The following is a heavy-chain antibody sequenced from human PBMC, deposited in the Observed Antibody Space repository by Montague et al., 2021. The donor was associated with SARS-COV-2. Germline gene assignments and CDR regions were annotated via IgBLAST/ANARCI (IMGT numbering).Heavy chain of an antibody. CDR1: GFSFSTDW. CDR2: INGDGSAK. D-gene: IGHD4-11*01. V-gene: IGHV3-7*03. J-gene: IGHJ4*02. CDR3: ARDSYTKGDY. Sequence: SLRLSCAASGFSFSTDWVSWVRQAPGKGLEWVANINGDGSAKSYVDSVKGRFTISRGNANNSLYLQMNSLRAEDTAVYYCARDSYTKGDYWGQGTLVSVSS.